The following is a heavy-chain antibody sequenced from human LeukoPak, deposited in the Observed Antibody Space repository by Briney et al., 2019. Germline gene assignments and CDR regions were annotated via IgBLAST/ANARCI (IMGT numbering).Heavy chain of an antibody. CDR2: INHSGST. J-gene: IGHJ4*02. CDR3: ARTGGSGSKVEY. Sequence: SETLSLTCAVYGGSFSGYYWSWIRQPPGKGLEWIGEINHSGSTNYNPSLKSRVTISVDTSKNQCSLTLSSVTAADTAVYYCARTGGSGSKVEYRGQRTLVTVSS. V-gene: IGHV4-34*01. D-gene: IGHD3-10*01. CDR1: GGSFSGYY.